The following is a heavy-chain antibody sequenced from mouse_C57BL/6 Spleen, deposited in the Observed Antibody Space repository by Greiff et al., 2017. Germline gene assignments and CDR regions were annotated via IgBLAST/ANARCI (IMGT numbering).Heavy chain of an antibody. Sequence: VQLQQPGAELVKPGASVKMSCKASGYTFTSYWITWVKQRPGQGLEWIGDIYPGSGSTNYNEKFKGKATLTVDTSSSTAYMQLSSLTSGDSAVYYCAMKGETYCGISLYYWGQGTTLTVSS. D-gene: IGHD1-1*01. V-gene: IGHV1-55*01. J-gene: IGHJ2*01. CDR2: IYPGSGST. CDR1: GYTFTSYW. CDR3: AMKGETYCGISLYY.